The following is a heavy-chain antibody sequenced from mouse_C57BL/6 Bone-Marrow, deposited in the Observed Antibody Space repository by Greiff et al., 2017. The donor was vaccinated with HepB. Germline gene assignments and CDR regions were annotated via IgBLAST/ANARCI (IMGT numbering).Heavy chain of an antibody. J-gene: IGHJ4*01. D-gene: IGHD3-3*01. Sequence: EVQRVESGGGLVKPGGSLKLSCAASGFTFSSYAMSWVRQTPEKRLEWVATISDGGSYTYYPDNVKGRFTIFRDKAKNNLYLQVSHLKSEDTAMYYCARDECGRAYYYAMDYWGQGTSVTVSS. V-gene: IGHV5-4*01. CDR2: ISDGGSYT. CDR3: ARDECGRAYYYAMDY. CDR1: GFTFSSYA.